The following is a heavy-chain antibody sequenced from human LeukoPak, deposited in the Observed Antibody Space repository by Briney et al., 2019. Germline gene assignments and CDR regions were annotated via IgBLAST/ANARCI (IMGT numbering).Heavy chain of an antibody. CDR1: GGSISSYY. CDR3: ARGGSGSYLLSYYYYYMDV. Sequence: PSETLSLTCTVSGGSISSYYWSWIRQPPGKGLEWIGEINHSGSTNYNPSLKSRVTISVDTSKNQFSLKLSSVTAADTAVYYCARGGSGSYLLSYYYYYMDVWGKGTTVTISS. D-gene: IGHD3-10*01. CDR2: INHSGST. V-gene: IGHV4-34*01. J-gene: IGHJ6*03.